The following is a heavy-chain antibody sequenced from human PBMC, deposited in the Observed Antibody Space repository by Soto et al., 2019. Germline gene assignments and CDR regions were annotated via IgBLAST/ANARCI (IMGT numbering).Heavy chain of an antibody. D-gene: IGHD3-3*01. J-gene: IGHJ4*02. CDR2: ISSSSSYI. V-gene: IGHV3-21*01. Sequence: GGSLRLSCAASGFTFSSYSMNWVRQAPGKGLEWVSSISSSSSYIYYADSVKGRFTISRDNAKNSLYLQMNSLRAEDTAVYYCARDLKAAYDFWSGCLYWGQGTLVTVSS. CDR1: GFTFSSYS. CDR3: ARDLKAAYDFWSGCLY.